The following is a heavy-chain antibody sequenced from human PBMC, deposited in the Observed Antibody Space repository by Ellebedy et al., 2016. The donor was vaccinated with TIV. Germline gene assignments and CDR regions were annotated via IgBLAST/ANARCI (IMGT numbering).Heavy chain of an antibody. CDR2: IYYSGST. Sequence: MPSETLSLTCTVSGGSVSHTTYYWSWIRQPPGKGLEWIGYIYYSGSTSYNPSLKSRVNISIDTSRKQFSLKLSSVTTADTAVYYCARGDYYGSTDYWGQGKLVAVSS. D-gene: IGHD3-10*01. J-gene: IGHJ4*02. CDR1: GGSVSHTTYY. CDR3: ARGDYYGSTDY. V-gene: IGHV4-61*01.